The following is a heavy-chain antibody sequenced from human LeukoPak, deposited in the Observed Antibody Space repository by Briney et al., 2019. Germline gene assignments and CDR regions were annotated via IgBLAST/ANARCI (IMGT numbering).Heavy chain of an antibody. V-gene: IGHV3-21*01. Sequence: GGSLRLSWAASGFTFSSYSMNWVSQAPGKGLEWVSSISSSSSYIYYADSVKGRFTISRDNAKNSLYLQMNSLRAEDTAVYYCARGDYDFWSGYSTDNWFDPWGQGTLVTVSS. CDR1: GFTFSSYS. D-gene: IGHD3-3*01. CDR2: ISSSSSYI. J-gene: IGHJ5*02. CDR3: ARGDYDFWSGYSTDNWFDP.